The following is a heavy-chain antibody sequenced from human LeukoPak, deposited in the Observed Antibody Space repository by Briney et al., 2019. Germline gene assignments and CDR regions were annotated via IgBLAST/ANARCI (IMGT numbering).Heavy chain of an antibody. V-gene: IGHV3-23*01. CDR3: AKSPYTSSWSRGDDYLDY. Sequence: GGTLRLSCAASGFTFSNYGMSWVRQAPGKGLEWVSSISAYGDTTYYANSVTGRFTISRDNSKNTLYLQMSSLRAEDTARYYCAKSPYTSSWSRGDDYLDYWGQGTLVTVSS. J-gene: IGHJ4*02. CDR1: GFTFSNYG. D-gene: IGHD6-13*01. CDR2: ISAYGDTT.